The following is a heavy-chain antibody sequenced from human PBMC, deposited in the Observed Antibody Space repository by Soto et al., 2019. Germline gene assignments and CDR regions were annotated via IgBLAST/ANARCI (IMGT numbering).Heavy chain of an antibody. CDR3: ARGELAYDSSGYYFDY. CDR2: IYYSGST. D-gene: IGHD3-22*01. V-gene: IGHV4-59*01. Sequence: SETLSLTCTVSGGSISSYYWSWIRQPPGKGLEWIGYIYYSGSTNYNPSLKSRVTISVDTSKNQFSLKLSSVTAADTAVYYCARGELAYDSSGYYFDYWGQGTLVTVSS. J-gene: IGHJ4*02. CDR1: GGSISSYY.